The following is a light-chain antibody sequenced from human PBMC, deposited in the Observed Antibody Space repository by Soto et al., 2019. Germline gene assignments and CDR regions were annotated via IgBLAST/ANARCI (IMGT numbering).Light chain of an antibody. CDR1: QDVGHF. J-gene: IGKJ4*01. CDR3: QQLDSYLSFT. V-gene: IGKV1-9*01. Sequence: DLQLTQSPSFLFASVGDRVTITCRASQDVGHFLAWYQQKPGKAPKLLMYAATTLQNEVPARFRGGGSGTEFTLTITSLQPEDYATYYCQQLDSYLSFTFGGGTKVEIK. CDR2: AAT.